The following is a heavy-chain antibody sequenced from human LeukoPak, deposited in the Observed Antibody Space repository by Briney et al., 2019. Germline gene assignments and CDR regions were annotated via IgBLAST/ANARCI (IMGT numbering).Heavy chain of an antibody. V-gene: IGHV3-23*01. CDR1: GFTFGSYG. CDR2: ITTTGATT. J-gene: IGHJ4*02. D-gene: IGHD3-22*01. Sequence: GGSLRLSCAASGFTFGSYGMSWVRQAPGKGLEWVSFITTTGATTSYADFVKGRFTISRDNLRDTLYMQMNSLRDEDTALYYCTIMHGYYDGSGYWVQWGQGTLVTVSS. CDR3: TIMHGYYDGSGYWVQ.